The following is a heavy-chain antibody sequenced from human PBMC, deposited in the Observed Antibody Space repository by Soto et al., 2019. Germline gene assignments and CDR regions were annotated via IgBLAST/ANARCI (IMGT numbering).Heavy chain of an antibody. Sequence: GGSLRLSCAPSGYTFSNYAMSWVRQAPGKGLEWVSAVGGRGISTYSVDSVKGRFTISRDNSKNTVYLKMNSLIAEDKAVYYGAKGGPGIEAGFTARAFDTWGQGTMVTVSS. CDR3: AKGGPGIEAGFTARAFDT. J-gene: IGHJ3*02. CDR2: VGGRGIST. V-gene: IGHV3-23*01. CDR1: GYTFSNYA. D-gene: IGHD6-13*01.